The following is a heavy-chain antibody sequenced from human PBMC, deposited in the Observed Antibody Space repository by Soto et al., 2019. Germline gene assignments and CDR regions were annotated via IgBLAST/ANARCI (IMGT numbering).Heavy chain of an antibody. CDR3: ARSYYDSTGFAVDP. CDR1: GASVSHGY. J-gene: IGHJ5*02. V-gene: IGHV4-59*02. CDR2: MYFGGSF. Sequence: SETLSLTCNVSGASVSHGYWSWIRQPPGKGLEWIGFMYFGGSFNYNPSLTSRATISVETSKNQFSMKLTSVTASDTAVYYCARSYYDSTGFAVDPWGQGTLVSVSS. D-gene: IGHD3-22*01.